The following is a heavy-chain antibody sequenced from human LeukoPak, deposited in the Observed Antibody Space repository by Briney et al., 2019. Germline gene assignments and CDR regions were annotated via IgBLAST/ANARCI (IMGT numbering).Heavy chain of an antibody. J-gene: IGHJ6*02. D-gene: IGHD3-10*01. CDR3: ARAPMVRAYYYYGMDV. V-gene: IGHV5-51*01. CDR2: FSPGDSKT. CDR1: GYSFTSYW. Sequence: GESLKISCKGSGYSFTSYWIGWVRPMPGKGLDWMGIFSPGDSKTRYSPSFQGQVTISADESISTAYLQWSSLKASDTAMYYCARAPMVRAYYYYGMDVWGQGTTVTVSS.